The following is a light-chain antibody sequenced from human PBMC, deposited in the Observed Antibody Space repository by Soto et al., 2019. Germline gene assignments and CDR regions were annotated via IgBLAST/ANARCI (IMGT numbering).Light chain of an antibody. CDR1: QRVSSSH. CDR2: GAS. CDR3: QQYGSSPRT. V-gene: IGKV3-20*01. J-gene: IGKJ1*01. Sequence: ELVLTQSPGTLSLSPGERATLSCRASQRVSSSHLAWYQQKPGQAPRLLIYGASIRATGIPHRFSGSGSGTDFTLTISRLEPEDFAVYYCQQYGSSPRTFGQGTKVEIK.